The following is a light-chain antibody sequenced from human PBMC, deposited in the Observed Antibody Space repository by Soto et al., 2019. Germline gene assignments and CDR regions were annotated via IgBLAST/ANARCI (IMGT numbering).Light chain of an antibody. CDR2: DAS. Sequence: DIQMTQSPSTLSASVGDRVTITCRACQSISSWLACYQQKPGKAPKLLIYDASSLESGAPSSFSGSGSGTEFTLTISSLQPDDFATYYCQQYNSYSVTFGQGTKVEIK. V-gene: IGKV1-5*01. CDR3: QQYNSYSVT. J-gene: IGKJ1*01. CDR1: QSISSW.